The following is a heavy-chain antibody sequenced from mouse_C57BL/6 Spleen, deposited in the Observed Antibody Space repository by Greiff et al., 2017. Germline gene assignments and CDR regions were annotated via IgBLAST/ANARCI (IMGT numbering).Heavy chain of an antibody. Sequence: QVQLQQPGAELVKPGASVKMSCKASGYTFTSYWITWVKQRPGQGLEWIGDIYPGSGSTNYNEKLKSKATLTVDTSSSTAYMKLSSLKSEDSAFYYCARPLLLRLDYWGQGTTLTVSS. D-gene: IGHD1-1*01. J-gene: IGHJ2*01. CDR2: IYPGSGST. CDR3: ARPLLLRLDY. CDR1: GYTFTSYW. V-gene: IGHV1-55*01.